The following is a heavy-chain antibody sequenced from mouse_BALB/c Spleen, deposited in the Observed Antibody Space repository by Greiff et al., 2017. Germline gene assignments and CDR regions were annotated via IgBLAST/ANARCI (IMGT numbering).Heavy chain of an antibody. Sequence: VQVVESGPGLVAPSQSLSITCPVSGFSLTSYGVHWVRQPPGKGLEWLGVIWAGGSTNYNSALMSRLSISKDNSKSQVFLKMNSLQTDDTAMYYCARDLLWYAWFAYWGQGTLVTVSA. CDR1: GFSLTSYG. J-gene: IGHJ3*01. CDR2: IWAGGST. CDR3: ARDLLWYAWFAY. D-gene: IGHD2-1*01. V-gene: IGHV2-9*02.